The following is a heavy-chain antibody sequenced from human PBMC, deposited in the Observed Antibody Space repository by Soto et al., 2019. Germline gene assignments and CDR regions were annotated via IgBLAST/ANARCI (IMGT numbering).Heavy chain of an antibody. V-gene: IGHV1-18*01. CDR1: GYTFTTYG. CDR2: INTYNGNT. Sequence: QVQLVQSGSEVKKPGASVKVSCKASGYTFTTYGIIWVRQAPGQGLEWMGWINTYNGNTNSTEKLQGRVTMTTDTSTSTAYMELRSLRSDDTAIYYCARDDYGYYGYWGQGTLVTVSS. J-gene: IGHJ4*02. D-gene: IGHD4-17*01. CDR3: ARDDYGYYGY.